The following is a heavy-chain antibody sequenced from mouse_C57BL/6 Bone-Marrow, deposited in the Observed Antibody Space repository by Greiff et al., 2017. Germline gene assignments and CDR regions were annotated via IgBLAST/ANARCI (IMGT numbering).Heavy chain of an antibody. CDR1: GFTFSSYG. D-gene: IGHD2-10*02. CDR3: ARHPLDSY. J-gene: IGHJ2*01. Sequence: EVKLVESGGDLVKPGGSLKLSCAASGFTFSSYGMSWVRQTTDKRLEWVATISSGGSYTYYPDSVKGRFTISRDNAKNTLYLQMSSLKSEDTAMXYCARHPLDSYWGQGTTLTVSA. V-gene: IGHV5-6*01. CDR2: ISSGGSYT.